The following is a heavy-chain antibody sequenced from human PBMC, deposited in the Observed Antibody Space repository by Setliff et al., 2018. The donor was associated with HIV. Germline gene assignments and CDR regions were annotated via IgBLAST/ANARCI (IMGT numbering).Heavy chain of an antibody. CDR3: ARDPAPSSSASYFQH. V-gene: IGHV1-18*01. J-gene: IGHJ1*01. CDR2: ISPYNGYT. Sequence: ASVKVSCKASGYTFARHAISWVRQAPGQGLEWMGWISPYNGYTNYTQNFQGRVTMTLDTSTTTAYMELRGLRSDDTAVYYCARDPAPSSSASYFQHWGQGTPVTVSS. CDR1: GYTFARHA. D-gene: IGHD6-6*01.